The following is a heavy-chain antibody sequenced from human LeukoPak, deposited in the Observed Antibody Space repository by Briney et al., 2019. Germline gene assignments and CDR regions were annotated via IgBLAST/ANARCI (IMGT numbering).Heavy chain of an antibody. CDR2: IIPLFGTA. Sequence: SVKFSCKASGGTFSSYAISWGRQAPGQGLEWRGGIIPLFGTANYAQKFLGRVTITTDDSTSTAYMELSSLRSEDTAVYYCASLSSSWYDYYYYYLHVWGKGTTVTVSS. J-gene: IGHJ6*03. D-gene: IGHD6-13*01. CDR1: GGTFSSYA. CDR3: ASLSSSWYDYYYYYLHV. V-gene: IGHV1-69*05.